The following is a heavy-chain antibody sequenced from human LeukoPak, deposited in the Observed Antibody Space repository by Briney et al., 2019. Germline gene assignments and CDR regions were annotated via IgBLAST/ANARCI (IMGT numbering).Heavy chain of an antibody. V-gene: IGHV3-21*01. CDR1: GFTFSSYS. J-gene: IGHJ3*02. CDR3: ARARQWLARGSDAFDI. Sequence: NSGGSLRLSCAASGFTFSSYSMNWVRQAPGKGLEWVSSISSSSSYIYYADSVKGRFTISRDNAKNSLYLQMNSLRAEDTAVYYCARARQWLARGSDAFDIWGQGTMVTVSS. D-gene: IGHD6-19*01. CDR2: ISSSSSYI.